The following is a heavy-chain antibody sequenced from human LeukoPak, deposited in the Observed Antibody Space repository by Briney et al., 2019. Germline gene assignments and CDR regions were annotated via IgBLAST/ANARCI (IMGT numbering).Heavy chain of an antibody. Sequence: GGSLRLSCAASGFTFSSYSMNWVRQAPGKGLEWVSSISSSSSYIYYADSVKGRFTISRDNAKNSLYLQMNSLRAEDTAVYYCARGAVAGSAFDVWGQGTMVTVSS. V-gene: IGHV3-21*01. J-gene: IGHJ3*01. CDR2: ISSSSSYI. CDR3: ARGAVAGSAFDV. CDR1: GFTFSSYS. D-gene: IGHD6-19*01.